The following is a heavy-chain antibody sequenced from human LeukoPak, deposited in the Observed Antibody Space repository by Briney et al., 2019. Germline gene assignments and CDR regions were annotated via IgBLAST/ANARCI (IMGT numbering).Heavy chain of an antibody. CDR2: INHSGST. V-gene: IGHV4-34*01. D-gene: IGHD2-2*02. J-gene: IGHJ6*04. CDR1: GGSFSGYD. Sequence: SETLSLTCAVYGGSFSGYDWSWIRQPPGKGLEWIGEINHSGSTTYNPSLKSRVTILIDTSKNQFSLKLISVPAADTAVYYCATGRNGVVPAPILGVVPWAYYYAMDVWGKGTTVTVSA. CDR3: ATGRNGVVPAPILGVVPWAYYYAMDV.